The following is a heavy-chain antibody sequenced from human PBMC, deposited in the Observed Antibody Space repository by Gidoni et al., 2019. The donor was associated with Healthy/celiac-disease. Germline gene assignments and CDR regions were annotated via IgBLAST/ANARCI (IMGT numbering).Heavy chain of an antibody. CDR1: GFTFSSYG. CDR2: ISYDGSNK. D-gene: IGHD4-17*01. Sequence: QVQLVESGGGVVQPGRSLRLSCAASGFTFSSYGMHWVRQAPGKGLEWVAVISYDGSNKYDADSVKGRFTISRDNSKNTLYLQMNSLRAEDTAVYYCAKSEDYGDYYGAFDIWGQGTMVTVSS. CDR3: AKSEDYGDYYGAFDI. J-gene: IGHJ3*02. V-gene: IGHV3-30*18.